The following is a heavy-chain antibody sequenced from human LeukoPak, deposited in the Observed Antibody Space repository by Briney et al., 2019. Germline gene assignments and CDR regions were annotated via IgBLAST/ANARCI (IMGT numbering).Heavy chain of an antibody. D-gene: IGHD6-19*01. J-gene: IGHJ4*02. V-gene: IGHV4-39*01. Sequence: SETLSLTCTVSGGSISSSSYYWGWIRQPPGKGPEWIGSIYYSGSTYYNPSLKSRVTISVDTSKNQFSLKLSSVTAADTAVYYCARALVGGIAVAGTAFDYWGQGTLVTVSS. CDR3: ARALVGGIAVAGTAFDY. CDR1: GGSISSSSYY. CDR2: IYYSGST.